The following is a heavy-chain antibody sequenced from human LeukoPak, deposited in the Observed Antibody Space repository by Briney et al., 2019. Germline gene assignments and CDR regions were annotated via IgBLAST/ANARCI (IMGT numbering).Heavy chain of an antibody. V-gene: IGHV1-18*01. Sequence: ASVKVSCKASGYTFTSYGISWVRQAPGQGLEWMGWISAYNGNTNYAQKLQGRVTMTTDTSTSTAYIELRSLRSDDTAVYYCARVLGILATIHNYWGQGTLVTVSS. CDR2: ISAYNGNT. J-gene: IGHJ4*02. D-gene: IGHD5-12*01. CDR3: ARVLGILATIHNY. CDR1: GYTFTSYG.